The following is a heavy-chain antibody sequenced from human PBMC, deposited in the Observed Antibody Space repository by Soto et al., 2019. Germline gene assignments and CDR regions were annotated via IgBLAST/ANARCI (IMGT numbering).Heavy chain of an antibody. Sequence: VQLVESGGGLIQPGGSLRLSCAASGLSVSNNHMTWVRQAPGKGLEWVSLIHGGGSAYYADSVKGRFTISRDNSKNTLYLQMDSLRAEDTAIYYCAGRVTTAASLDYWGQGTLVTVSS. J-gene: IGHJ4*02. V-gene: IGHV3-53*01. CDR1: GLSVSNNH. D-gene: IGHD1-1*01. CDR2: IHGGGSA. CDR3: AGRVTTAASLDY.